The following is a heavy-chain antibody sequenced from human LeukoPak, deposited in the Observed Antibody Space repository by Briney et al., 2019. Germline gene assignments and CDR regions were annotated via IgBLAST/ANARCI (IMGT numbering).Heavy chain of an antibody. CDR3: ARVPTFYYDSRSYAKEGGDWFDP. J-gene: IGHJ5*02. CDR2: ISSSSSTI. Sequence: PGGSLRLSCAASGFTFSSYSMNWVRQAPGKGLEWVSYISSSSSTIYYADSVKGRFTISRDNTKNSLYLQMNSLRAEDTAVYYCARVPTFYYDSRSYAKEGGDWFDPWGQGTLVTVSS. V-gene: IGHV3-48*04. D-gene: IGHD3-22*01. CDR1: GFTFSSYS.